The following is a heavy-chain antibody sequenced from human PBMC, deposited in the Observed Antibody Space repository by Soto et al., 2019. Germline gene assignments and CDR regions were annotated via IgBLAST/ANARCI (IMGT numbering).Heavy chain of an antibody. CDR1: GGSFSGYY. Sequence: PSETLYIPYAVYGGSFSGYYWSWIRQPPGKGLEWIGEINHSGSTNYNPSLKSRVTISVDTSKNQFSLKLSSVTAADTAVYYCARGPAAFSDTLMVRGVIIRGGGWGFWGQGTLVTVSS. CDR2: INHSGST. J-gene: IGHJ4*02. CDR3: ARGPAAFSDTLMVRGVIIRGGGWGF. V-gene: IGHV4-34*01. D-gene: IGHD3-10*01.